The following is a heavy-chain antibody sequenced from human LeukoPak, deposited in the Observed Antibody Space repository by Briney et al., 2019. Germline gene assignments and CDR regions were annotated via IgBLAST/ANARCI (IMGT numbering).Heavy chain of an antibody. J-gene: IGHJ4*02. V-gene: IGHV3-7*01. CDR1: GFTFSRSW. D-gene: IGHD5-12*01. CDR2: ITPDGDGM. Sequence: GGSLRLSCTASGFTFSRSWMNWIRHAPGKRLEWVANITPDGDGMRFVDSVTGRFTMSRDTAQSSLHLQMNSLRVDDTAFYYCAAWTDRGYSYWGQGVLVTVSS. CDR3: AAWTDRGYSY.